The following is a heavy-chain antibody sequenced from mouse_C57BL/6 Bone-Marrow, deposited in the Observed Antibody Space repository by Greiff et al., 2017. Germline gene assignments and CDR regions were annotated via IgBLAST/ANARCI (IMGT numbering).Heavy chain of an antibody. Sequence: EVMLVESGEGLVKPGGSLKLSCAASGFTFSSYAMSWVRQTPEKRLEWVAYISSGGDYIYYADTVKGRFTISRDNARNTLYLQMSSLKSEDTAMYYCTRDGGSPWHFDVWGTGTTVTVSS. CDR3: TRDGGSPWHFDV. J-gene: IGHJ1*03. CDR1: GFTFSSYA. V-gene: IGHV5-9-1*02. D-gene: IGHD1-1*02. CDR2: ISSGGDYI.